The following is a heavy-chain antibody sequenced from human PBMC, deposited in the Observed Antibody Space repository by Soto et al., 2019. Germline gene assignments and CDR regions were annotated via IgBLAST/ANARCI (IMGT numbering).Heavy chain of an antibody. V-gene: IGHV1-46*01. J-gene: IGHJ4*02. CDR2: INPRGGST. D-gene: IGHD2-21*02. CDR3: ASRCGGDCYGLGY. Sequence: QVQLVQSGAEVKKPGASVKVSCKASGYTFTSYYMHWVRQAPGQGLEWMGIINPRGGSTSYAQKFLGRVTMTRDTSTSTVYMELSSLISEDTAVYYWASRCGGDCYGLGYWGQGTLVTVSS. CDR1: GYTFTSYY.